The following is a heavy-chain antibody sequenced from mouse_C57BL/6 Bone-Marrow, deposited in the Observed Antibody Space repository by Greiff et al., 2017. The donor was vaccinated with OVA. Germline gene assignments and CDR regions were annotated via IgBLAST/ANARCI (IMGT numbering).Heavy chain of an antibody. D-gene: IGHD1-1*01. CDR1: GYSFTGYY. CDR2: IYPYNGVS. V-gene: IGHV1-31*01. Sequence: EVQLQQSGPELVKPGASVKISCKASGYSFTGYYMHWVKQSHGNILDWIGYIYPYNGVSSYNQKFKGKATLTVDKSSSTAYMELRSLTPEDSAVYYCARDYYGSSYAAWFAYWGQGTLVTVSA. CDR3: ARDYYGSSYAAWFAY. J-gene: IGHJ3*01.